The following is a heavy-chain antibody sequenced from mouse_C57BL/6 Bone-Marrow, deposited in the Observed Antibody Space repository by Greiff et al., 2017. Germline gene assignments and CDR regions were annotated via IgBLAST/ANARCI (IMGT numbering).Heavy chain of an antibody. CDR1: GYTFTSYW. CDR3: ARDDYNAMDY. J-gene: IGHJ4*01. Sequence: QVQLKQPGAELVKPGASVKLSCKASGYTFTSYWMPWVKPRPGQGLEWIGMIHPNSGSTNYNEKFKSKATLTVDKSSSTAYMQLSSLTSEDSAVYYCARDDYNAMDYWGQGTSVTVSS. V-gene: IGHV1-64*01. CDR2: IHPNSGST.